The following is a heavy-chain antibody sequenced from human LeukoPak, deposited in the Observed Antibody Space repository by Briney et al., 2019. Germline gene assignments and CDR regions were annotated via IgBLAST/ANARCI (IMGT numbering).Heavy chain of an antibody. J-gene: IGHJ5*02. CDR2: ISSSGGST. CDR1: GFTFSSYA. V-gene: IGHV3-23*01. CDR3: AKERPAAMLGDNWFDP. Sequence: GGSLRLSCAASGFTFSSYAMSWVRQAPGKGLERVSAISSSGGSTYYADSVKGRFTISRDNLKNALYLQMNSLGAEDTGVYYCAKERPAAMLGDNWFDPWGQGTLVTVSS. D-gene: IGHD2-2*01.